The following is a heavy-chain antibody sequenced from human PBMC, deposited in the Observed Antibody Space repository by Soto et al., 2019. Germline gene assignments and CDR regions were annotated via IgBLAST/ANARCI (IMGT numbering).Heavy chain of an antibody. CDR2: IYYSGST. Sequence: QVQLQESGPGLVKPSQTLSLTCTVSGGSISSGDYYWSWIRQPPGKGLEWIGYIYYSGSTYYNPSLKSRVTISVDTYKNQFSLKLSSVTAADTAVYYCARDIVLMVYARYYYYGMDVWGQGTTVTVSS. D-gene: IGHD2-8*01. CDR3: ARDIVLMVYARYYYYGMDV. CDR1: GGSISSGDYY. J-gene: IGHJ6*02. V-gene: IGHV4-30-4*01.